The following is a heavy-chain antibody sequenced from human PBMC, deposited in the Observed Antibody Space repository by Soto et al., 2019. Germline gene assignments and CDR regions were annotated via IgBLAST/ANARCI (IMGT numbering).Heavy chain of an antibody. CDR3: ARQASYWHGGGGWFDP. Sequence: EVQLVESGGGLVQPGGSLRLSCAASGFTLSAYDMHWVRQATGKGLEWVAAIGTQHDTYYPDSVKGRFTISRENAKNSLYLQMSSLTAGDTAVYYCARQASYWHGGGGWFDPWGQGTLVTVSS. D-gene: IGHD2-8*02. CDR2: IGTQHDT. J-gene: IGHJ5*02. V-gene: IGHV3-13*01. CDR1: GFTLSAYD.